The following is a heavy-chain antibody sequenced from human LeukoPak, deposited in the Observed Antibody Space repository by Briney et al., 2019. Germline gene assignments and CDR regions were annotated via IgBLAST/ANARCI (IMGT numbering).Heavy chain of an antibody. Sequence: GGSLRLSCAASGFTFSHFGMHWARQAPGKGLEWVAFIRADGSGRYYADSVNGRFTISRDNSKNTLYLQMNSLRAEDTAIYYCAKVMPLYQLQWGLYDYWGQGTLVTVSS. V-gene: IGHV3-30*02. CDR1: GFTFSHFG. D-gene: IGHD2-2*01. CDR2: IRADGSGR. CDR3: AKVMPLYQLQWGLYDY. J-gene: IGHJ4*02.